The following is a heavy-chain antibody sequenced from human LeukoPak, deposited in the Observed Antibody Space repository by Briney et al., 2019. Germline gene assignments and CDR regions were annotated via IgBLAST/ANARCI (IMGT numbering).Heavy chain of an antibody. Sequence: SDTLSLTCAVYGGSFSGYYWSWIREPPGKGLEWIGEINHSGSTNYNPSLKSRVTISVDTSKNQFSLKLSSVTAADTAVYYCARVNVWGSYRPTVFDYWGQGTLVTVSS. D-gene: IGHD3-16*02. V-gene: IGHV4-34*01. CDR2: INHSGST. CDR1: GGSFSGYY. J-gene: IGHJ4*02. CDR3: ARVNVWGSYRPTVFDY.